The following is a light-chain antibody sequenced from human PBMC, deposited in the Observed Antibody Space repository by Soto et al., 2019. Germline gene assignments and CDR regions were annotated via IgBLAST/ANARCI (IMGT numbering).Light chain of an antibody. J-gene: IGKJ2*01. Sequence: IVMTQTPLSLSVTPGQPASISCKSSQSLLNSNGKTYLCWYLQKPGQPPQLLIYEVSRRFSGVXDRXSGSGSGTDFTLRISRVETEDVGVYHCMQGEQLPPTFGQGTKLEIK. CDR1: QSLLNSNGKTY. V-gene: IGKV2-29*03. CDR3: MQGEQLPPT. CDR2: EVS.